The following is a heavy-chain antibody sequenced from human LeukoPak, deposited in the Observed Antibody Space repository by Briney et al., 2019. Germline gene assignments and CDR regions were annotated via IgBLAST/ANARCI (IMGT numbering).Heavy chain of an antibody. CDR3: AKILTGTTSGVDC. Sequence: PGGSLRLSCAASGFTFSSYGMHWVRQAPGKGLEWVAVISYDGSNKYYADSVKGRFTISRDNSKNTLYLQMNSLRAEDTAVYYCAKILTGTTSGVDCWGQGTLVTVSS. V-gene: IGHV3-30*18. D-gene: IGHD1-20*01. J-gene: IGHJ4*02. CDR1: GFTFSSYG. CDR2: ISYDGSNK.